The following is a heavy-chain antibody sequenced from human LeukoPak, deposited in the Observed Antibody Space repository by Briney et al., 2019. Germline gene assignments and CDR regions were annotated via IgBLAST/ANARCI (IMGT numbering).Heavy chain of an antibody. CDR3: ARARRAVAMRYNWFDP. J-gene: IGHJ5*02. V-gene: IGHV4-34*01. CDR2: INHSGST. Sequence: SETLSLTCAVYGGSFSGYYWSWIRQPPGKGLEWIGEINHSGSTNYNPSLKSRVTISVDTSKNQFSLKLSSVTAADTAVYYCARARRAVAMRYNWFDPWGQGTLVTVSS. CDR1: GGSFSGYY. D-gene: IGHD6-19*01.